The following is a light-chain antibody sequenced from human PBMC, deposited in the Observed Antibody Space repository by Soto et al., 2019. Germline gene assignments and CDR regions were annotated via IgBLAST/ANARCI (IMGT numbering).Light chain of an antibody. CDR2: TAS. V-gene: IGKV1-9*01. Sequence: DIQLTQSPSFLSASVGDGITIXCRASQGISSYLAWYQQKPGKAPKLLIHTASTLQSGVPSRFSGSGAGAEFTLTISSLQPEDFATYYCQQRHSYPITFGQGTRLEIK. CDR1: QGISSY. J-gene: IGKJ5*01. CDR3: QQRHSYPIT.